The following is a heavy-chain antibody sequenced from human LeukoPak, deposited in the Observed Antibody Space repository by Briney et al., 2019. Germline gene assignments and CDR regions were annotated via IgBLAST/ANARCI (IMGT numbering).Heavy chain of an antibody. CDR3: LLKQETGYDILTGYYGWGVYYFDY. J-gene: IGHJ4*02. D-gene: IGHD3-9*01. CDR1: GYTFTSYG. Sequence: GASVKVSCKASGYTFTSYGISWVRQAPGQGLEWMGWISAYNGNTNYAQKLQGIVTMTTDTSTSTAYMELRSLRSDDTAVYYFLLKQETGYDILTGYYGWGVYYFDYWGQGTLVTVSS. CDR2: ISAYNGNT. V-gene: IGHV1-18*01.